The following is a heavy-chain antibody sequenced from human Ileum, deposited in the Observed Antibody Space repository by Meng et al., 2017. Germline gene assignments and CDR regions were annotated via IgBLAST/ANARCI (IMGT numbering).Heavy chain of an antibody. V-gene: IGHV3-11*04. Sequence: GESLKISCAASGFTFSDYYMSWIRQAPGKGLEWVSYISSSGSTIYYADSVKGRFTISRDNAKNSLYLQMNSLRAEDTAVYYCARDFIVGATYYYYGMDVWGQGTMVTVSS. J-gene: IGHJ6*02. CDR2: ISSSGSTI. CDR1: GFTFSDYY. D-gene: IGHD1-26*01. CDR3: ARDFIVGATYYYYGMDV.